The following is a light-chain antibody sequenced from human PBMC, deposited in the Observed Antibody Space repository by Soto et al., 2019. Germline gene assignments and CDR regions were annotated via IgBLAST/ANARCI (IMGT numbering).Light chain of an antibody. J-gene: IGLJ1*01. V-gene: IGLV1-40*01. CDR1: SSNIGAGYD. Sequence: QAVVTQPPSVSGAPGQRGTISCTGSSSNIGAGYDVHWYQQLPGAAPKLLIYDNTNRPSGVPDRFSGSKSGTSASLAITGRQSEDEADYYCQSYDNSLSGYVFGTGTKLTVL. CDR2: DNT. CDR3: QSYDNSLSGYV.